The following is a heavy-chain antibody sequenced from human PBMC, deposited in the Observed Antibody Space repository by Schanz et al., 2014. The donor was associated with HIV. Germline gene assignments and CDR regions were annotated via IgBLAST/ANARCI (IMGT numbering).Heavy chain of an antibody. CDR1: GLTLSSYG. CDR2: ISGGSGST. D-gene: IGHD1-20*01. J-gene: IGHJ6*02. Sequence: VQLVESGGGVVQPGGSLRLSCAASGLTLSSYGMSWARQAPGKGLEWVSSISGGSGSTFYADSVKGRFTISRVNSKNTLYLQMNSLRAEDTAIYYCAKTSITLGMDVWGQGTTVTVSS. CDR3: AKTSITLGMDV. V-gene: IGHV3-23*04.